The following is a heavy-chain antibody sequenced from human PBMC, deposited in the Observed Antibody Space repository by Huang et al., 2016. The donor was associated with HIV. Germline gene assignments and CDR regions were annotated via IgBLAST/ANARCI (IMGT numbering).Heavy chain of an antibody. Sequence: VQLVESGGGVVQPGRSLRLACAASGFSLSTYGLHWVRQAPGKGLEWGAVISYDGSNKYYAHSVKGRFTISRDTSENKVYLQMNSLRHEDTAVYYCAKDGADEEWDIDYWGQGTLVTVSS. CDR1: GFSLSTYG. V-gene: IGHV3-30*18. D-gene: IGHD1-26*01. J-gene: IGHJ4*02. CDR3: AKDGADEEWDIDY. CDR2: ISYDGSNK.